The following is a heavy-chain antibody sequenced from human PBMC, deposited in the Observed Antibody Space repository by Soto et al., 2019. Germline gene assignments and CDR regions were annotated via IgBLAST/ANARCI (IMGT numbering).Heavy chain of an antibody. CDR1: GYTFTSYG. CDR3: ARFSGGSYNTYYFYYGMDV. Sequence: ASVKVSCKASGYTFTSYGISWVRQAPGQGLDRMGWISAHNGNTKYAQDLQGRVTMTTDTSTSTAYMELRSLRSDDTAVYYCARFSGGSYNTYYFYYGMDVWGQGTTVTVSS. J-gene: IGHJ6*02. D-gene: IGHD2-15*01. V-gene: IGHV1-18*01. CDR2: ISAHNGNT.